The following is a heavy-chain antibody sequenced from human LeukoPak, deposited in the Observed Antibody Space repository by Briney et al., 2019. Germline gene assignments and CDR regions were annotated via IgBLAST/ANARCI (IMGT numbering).Heavy chain of an antibody. CDR3: AREHYYDSSGYYNDY. CDR1: GFTFSSYA. Sequence: PGGSLRLSCAASGFTFSSYAMSWVRQAPGKWLLWVSRINSDGSSTSYADSVKGRFTISRDNAKNTLYLQMNSLRAEDTAVYYCAREHYYDSSGYYNDYWGQGTLVTVSS. V-gene: IGHV3-74*01. CDR2: INSDGSST. J-gene: IGHJ4*02. D-gene: IGHD3-22*01.